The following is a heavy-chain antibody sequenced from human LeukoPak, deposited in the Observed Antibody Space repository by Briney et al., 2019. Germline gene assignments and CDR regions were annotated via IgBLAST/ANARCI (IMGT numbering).Heavy chain of an antibody. J-gene: IGHJ5*02. D-gene: IGHD3-10*01. CDR1: GGSISSYY. V-gene: IGHV4-4*07. Sequence: PSETPSLTCTVSGGSISSYYWSWIRQPAGKGLEWIGRIYTSGSTNYNPSLKSRVTMSVDTSKNQFSLKLSSVTAADTAVYYCARENAYGSGSYYNGDSWFDPWGQGTLVTVSS. CDR2: IYTSGST. CDR3: ARENAYGSGSYYNGDSWFDP.